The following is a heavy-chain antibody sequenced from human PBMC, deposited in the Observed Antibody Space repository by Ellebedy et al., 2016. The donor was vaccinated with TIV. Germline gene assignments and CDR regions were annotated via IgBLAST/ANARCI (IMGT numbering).Heavy chain of an antibody. CDR2: IKSKTDGGTT. CDR3: ARAEYSSPKIDY. V-gene: IGHV3-15*01. J-gene: IGHJ4*02. Sequence: GESLKISCAASGFTFSNAWMSWVRQAPGKGLEWVGRIKSKTDGGTTDYAAPVKGRFTISRDNSKNTLYLQMNSLRAEDTAVYYCARAEYSSPKIDYWGQGTLVTVSS. CDR1: GFTFSNAW. D-gene: IGHD6-6*01.